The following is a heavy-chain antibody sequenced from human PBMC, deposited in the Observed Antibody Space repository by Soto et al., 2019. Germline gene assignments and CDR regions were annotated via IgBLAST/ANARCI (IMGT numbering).Heavy chain of an antibody. CDR3: ARETTARFDS. CDR2: IYDSGST. J-gene: IGHJ5*01. Sequence: LSLTCAVAGGSISRGGYSWSWIRQPPGKGLEWIGYIYDSGSTSYNPSPKSRVTISVDRSKNQFSLRLSSVTAADTAVYFCARETTARFDSWGQGILVTV. CDR1: GGSISRGGYS. V-gene: IGHV4-30-2*01. D-gene: IGHD1-1*01.